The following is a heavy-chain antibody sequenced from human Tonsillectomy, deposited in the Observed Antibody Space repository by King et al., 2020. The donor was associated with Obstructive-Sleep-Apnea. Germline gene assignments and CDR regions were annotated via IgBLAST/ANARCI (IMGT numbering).Heavy chain of an antibody. CDR2: MNPNSGNT. Sequence: VQLVESGAEVKKPGASVKVSCTASGYTFTSYDVNWVRQATGQRLEWMGWMNPNSGNTAYAQKFQGRVSMTRNTSISTAYMERSSLRSEDTAVYYCARRSGWYSFDSWGQGTLLTVSS. CDR1: GYTFTSYD. CDR3: ARRSGWYSFDS. D-gene: IGHD6-19*01. J-gene: IGHJ4*02. V-gene: IGHV1-8*01.